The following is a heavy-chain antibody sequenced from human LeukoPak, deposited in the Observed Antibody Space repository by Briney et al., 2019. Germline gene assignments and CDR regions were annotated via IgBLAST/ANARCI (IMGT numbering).Heavy chain of an antibody. V-gene: IGHV1-2*02. CDR3: ARVPPYQLLLHMWFGP. D-gene: IGHD2-2*01. Sequence: ASVKVSCKASGYTFTGYYMHWVRQAPGQGLEWMGWINPNSGGTNYAQKFQGRVTMTRDTSISTAYMELSRLRSDDTAVYYCARVPPYQLLLHMWFGPWGQGTLVTVSP. J-gene: IGHJ5*02. CDR2: INPNSGGT. CDR1: GYTFTGYY.